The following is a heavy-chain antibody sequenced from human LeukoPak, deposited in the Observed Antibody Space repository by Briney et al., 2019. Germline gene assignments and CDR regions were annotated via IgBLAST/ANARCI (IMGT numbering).Heavy chain of an antibody. CDR2: ISSSSSYI. CDR1: GFTFSSYS. J-gene: IGHJ5*02. D-gene: IGHD6-25*01. V-gene: IGHV3-21*01. Sequence: GGSLRLSCAASGFTFSSYSMNWVRQAPGKGLGWGSSISSSSSYIYYADSVKGRFTISRDNAKNSLYLQMNSLRAEDTAVYYCARERIAAMGWFDPWGQGTLVTVSS. CDR3: ARERIAAMGWFDP.